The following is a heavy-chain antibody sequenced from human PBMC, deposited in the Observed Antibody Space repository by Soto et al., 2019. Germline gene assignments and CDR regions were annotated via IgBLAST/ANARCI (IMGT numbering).Heavy chain of an antibody. CDR2: IYSGGST. Sequence: GGSLRLSCAASGFTVSSNYMSWVRQAPGKGLEWVSVIYSGGSTYYADSVKGRFTISRDNSKNTLYLQMNSLRAEDTAVYYCARDLLGTTRSSGWYYYYYYMDVWGKGTTVTVSS. CDR3: ARDLLGTTRSSGWYYYYYYMDV. V-gene: IGHV3-66*01. D-gene: IGHD6-19*01. J-gene: IGHJ6*03. CDR1: GFTVSSNY.